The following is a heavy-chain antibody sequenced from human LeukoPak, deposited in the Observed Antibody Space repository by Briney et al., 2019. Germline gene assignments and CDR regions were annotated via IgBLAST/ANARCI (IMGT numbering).Heavy chain of an antibody. V-gene: IGHV3-23*01. D-gene: IGHD3-22*01. Sequence: PGESLRLSCAASGFTFSSYAMSWVRQAPGKGLEWVSGISTSGGSTSYADSVKGRFTISRDNPRNTLYMQMNSLRAEDTALSYCAIMHPYYDGSGYWVQWGQGTLVTVSS. CDR2: ISTSGGST. CDR1: GFTFSSYA. J-gene: IGHJ4*02. CDR3: AIMHPYYDGSGYWVQ.